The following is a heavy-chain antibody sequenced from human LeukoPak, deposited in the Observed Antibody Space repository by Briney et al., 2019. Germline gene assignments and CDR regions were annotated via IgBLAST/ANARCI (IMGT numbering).Heavy chain of an antibody. CDR3: ARERIVEWELPIDY. D-gene: IGHD1-26*01. V-gene: IGHV1-18*01. J-gene: IGHJ4*02. CDR1: GYTFTSYG. CDR2: ISAYNGNT. Sequence: ASVKVSCKASGYTFTSYGISWVRQAPGQGLEWMGWISAYNGNTNYAQKLQGRVTMTTDTSTSTAYMELRSLRSDDTAVYYCARERIVEWELPIDYWGQGTLVTVSS.